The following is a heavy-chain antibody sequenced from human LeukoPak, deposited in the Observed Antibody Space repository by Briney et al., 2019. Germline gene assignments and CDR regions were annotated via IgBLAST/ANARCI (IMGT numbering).Heavy chain of an antibody. Sequence: GGSLRLSCAASGFSFSSYAVSWVRQAPGKGLEWVRFTISRDDSKNALYLQMNSLRAEDTAVYYCAKVQLGIGVDYWGQGTLVIVSS. V-gene: IGHV3-23*01. D-gene: IGHD7-27*01. J-gene: IGHJ4*02. CDR3: AKVQLGIGVDY. CDR1: GFSFSSYA.